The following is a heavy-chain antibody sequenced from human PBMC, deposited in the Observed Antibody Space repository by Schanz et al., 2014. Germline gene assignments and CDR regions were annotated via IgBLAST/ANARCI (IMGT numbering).Heavy chain of an antibody. V-gene: IGHV3-23*01. Sequence: EVKLLESGGHLVQPGGSLRLSCVASGFTFSTYAMSWVRQAPGKGPEWVSTISGSGGDTYPADSVKGRFTISRDNSNNTLYLQMKSLRAEDTAVYYCARPSDSSWYMDVWGKGTTVTVSS. CDR3: ARPSDSSWYMDV. CDR1: GFTFSTYA. D-gene: IGHD2-21*02. CDR2: ISGSGGDT. J-gene: IGHJ6*03.